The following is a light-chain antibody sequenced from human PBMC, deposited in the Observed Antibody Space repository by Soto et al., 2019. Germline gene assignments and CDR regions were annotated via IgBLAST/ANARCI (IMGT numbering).Light chain of an antibody. CDR2: DVS. CDR1: SSDVGGYSY. CDR3: ASYTTSSTYV. V-gene: IGLV2-14*01. J-gene: IGLJ1*01. Sequence: QSVLTQPVSVSGSPGQSIAISCTGTSSDVGGYSYVSWYQQQPGKAPKLVISDVSNRPSGVSDRFSGSKSGNTASLTISGLQTEDEADYYCASYTTSSTYVFGAGTTVTVL.